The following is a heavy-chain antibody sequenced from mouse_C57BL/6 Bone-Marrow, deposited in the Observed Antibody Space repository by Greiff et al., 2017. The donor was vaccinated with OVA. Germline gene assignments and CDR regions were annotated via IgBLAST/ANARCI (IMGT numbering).Heavy chain of an antibody. CDR1: GFTFSSYA. CDR2: ISAGGSYT. D-gene: IGHD2-5*01. Sequence: EVQRVESGGGLVKPGGSLKLSCAASGFTFSSYAMSWVRQTPEKRLEWVATISAGGSYTYYPDNVKGRFTITRDNAKNNLYLQMSHLKSEDTAMYYCARAPYYSNYLDYWGQGTTLTVSS. CDR3: ARAPYYSNYLDY. J-gene: IGHJ2*01. V-gene: IGHV5-4*01.